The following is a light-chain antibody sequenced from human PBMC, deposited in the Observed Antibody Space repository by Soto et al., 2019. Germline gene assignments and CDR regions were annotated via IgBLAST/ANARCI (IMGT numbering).Light chain of an antibody. CDR1: SSDVGGYNS. V-gene: IGLV2-14*01. J-gene: IGLJ1*01. Sequence: QSVLTQPASVSGSPGLSIAISCTGTSSDVGGYNSVSWYQQHPGKAPKLVIYDVTSRPSGVSNRFSGSKSGNTASLTISGLHAEDEGDYYCSSYRTGGSYVFGTGTKLTVL. CDR3: SSYRTGGSYV. CDR2: DVT.